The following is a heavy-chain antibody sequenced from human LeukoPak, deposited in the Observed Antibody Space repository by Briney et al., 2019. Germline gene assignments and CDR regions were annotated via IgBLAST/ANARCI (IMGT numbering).Heavy chain of an antibody. Sequence: GGSLRLSCAASGFTFSSYAMSRVRQAPGKGLEWVSAISGSGGSTYYADSVKGRFTISRDNSKNTLYLQMNSLRAEDTAVYYCAKARTAMVRGVHFDYWGQGTLVTVSS. CDR1: GFTFSSYA. CDR2: ISGSGGST. J-gene: IGHJ4*02. D-gene: IGHD3-10*01. V-gene: IGHV3-23*01. CDR3: AKARTAMVRGVHFDY.